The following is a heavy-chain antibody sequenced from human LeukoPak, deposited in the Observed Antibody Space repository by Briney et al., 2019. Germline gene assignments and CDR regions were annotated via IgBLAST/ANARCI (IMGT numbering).Heavy chain of an antibody. Sequence: GGSLRLSCEASGFTFSAYAMTWVRQAPGKGLEWVSSIINSGRTTYYADSVKGRFTISRDNAKNSLYLQMNSLRDEDTAVYYCASDLLWWTYWGQGTLVTVSS. CDR1: GFTFSAYA. CDR3: ASDLLWWTY. D-gene: IGHD3-10*01. V-gene: IGHV3-48*02. CDR2: IINSGRTT. J-gene: IGHJ4*02.